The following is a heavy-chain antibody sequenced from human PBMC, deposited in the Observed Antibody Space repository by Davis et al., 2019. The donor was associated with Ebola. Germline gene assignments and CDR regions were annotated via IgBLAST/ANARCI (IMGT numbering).Heavy chain of an antibody. V-gene: IGHV1-18*01. J-gene: IGHJ6*02. CDR2: ISAYNGNT. CDR1: GYTFTSYG. D-gene: IGHD3-10*01. CDR3: ARWDPSNHVWFRELWGEYYYGMDV. Sequence: ASVKVSCKASGYTFTSYGISWVRQAPGQGLEWMGWISAYNGNTNYAQKFQGRVTMTTDTSTSTAYMELRSLRSDDTAVYYCARWDPSNHVWFRELWGEYYYGMDVWGQGTTVTVSS.